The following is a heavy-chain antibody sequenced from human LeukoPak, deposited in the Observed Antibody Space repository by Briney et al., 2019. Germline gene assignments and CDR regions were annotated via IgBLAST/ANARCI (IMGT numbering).Heavy chain of an antibody. Sequence: GGSLRLSCAAYGFTFGSYAMTWVRQGPGKGLEWVSTISGSGASTNYADSVKGRFTISRDNSKNTVYLQMNNLRAEDTAVYYCAKGGSYGDYVRVYDASDIWGQGTMVTVSS. J-gene: IGHJ3*02. V-gene: IGHV3-23*01. CDR2: ISGSGAST. CDR3: AKGGSYGDYVRVYDASDI. D-gene: IGHD4-17*01. CDR1: GFTFGSYA.